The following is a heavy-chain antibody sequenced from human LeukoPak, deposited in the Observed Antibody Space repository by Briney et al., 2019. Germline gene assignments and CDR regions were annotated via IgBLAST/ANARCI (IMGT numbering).Heavy chain of an antibody. CDR1: GFTFSDYG. CDR3: AKDKPIDY. Sequence: GGSLKLSCVASGFTFSDYGMLWVRQPPGKGLEWVAVISYDGRNEHYADSVKGRFTISRDNSKNTVFLQMNTLRTEGTAVYFCAKDKPIDYWGQGTLVTVSS. J-gene: IGHJ4*02. V-gene: IGHV3-30*18. D-gene: IGHD1-14*01. CDR2: ISYDGRNE.